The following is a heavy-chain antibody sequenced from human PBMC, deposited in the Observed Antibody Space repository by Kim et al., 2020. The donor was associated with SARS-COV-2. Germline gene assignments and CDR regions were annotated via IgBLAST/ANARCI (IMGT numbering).Heavy chain of an antibody. V-gene: IGHV5-51*01. Sequence: GESLKISCETSEYSFTSYWIGWVRQMPGKGLECMGIIYPADSDTRYSPSFQGQVTISADKSTSTAYLQWSSLKASDTAMYYCARSKEWDQVLHPSAAFDIWGQGTMVTVSS. CDR1: EYSFTSYW. CDR2: IYPADSDT. D-gene: IGHD1-26*01. J-gene: IGHJ3*02. CDR3: ARSKEWDQVLHPSAAFDI.